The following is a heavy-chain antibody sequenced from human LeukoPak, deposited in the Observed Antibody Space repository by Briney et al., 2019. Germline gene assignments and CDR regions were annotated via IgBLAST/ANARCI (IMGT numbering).Heavy chain of an antibody. CDR3: AREVGIAAAGRTYYFDY. D-gene: IGHD6-13*01. V-gene: IGHV3-21*01. CDR2: ISSSSSYI. Sequence: GGSLRLSCAASGFTFSSYSMNWVRQAPGKGLEWVSSISSSSSYIYYADSVKGRFTISGDNAKNSLYLQMNSLRAEDTAVYYCAREVGIAAAGRTYYFDYWGQGTLVTVSS. J-gene: IGHJ4*02. CDR1: GFTFSSYS.